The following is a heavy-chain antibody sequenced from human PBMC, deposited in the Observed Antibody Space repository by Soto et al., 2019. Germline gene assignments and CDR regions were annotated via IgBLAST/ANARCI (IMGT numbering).Heavy chain of an antibody. CDR2: INPSGGPT. D-gene: IGHD2-2*01. V-gene: IGHV1-46*01. CDR3: AFGRPTARAWLEP. J-gene: IGHJ5*02. Sequence: QLVQSGTEVKKPGASVRGSCKAFGYSFTTYNIHWLRQAPGQGLEWMGIINPSGGPTSYAQNFYCRVRMPSDKSTSTGYMEMSSLRSQSRAVYYCAFGRPTARAWLEPWGQGSLVSVSS. CDR1: GYSFTTYN.